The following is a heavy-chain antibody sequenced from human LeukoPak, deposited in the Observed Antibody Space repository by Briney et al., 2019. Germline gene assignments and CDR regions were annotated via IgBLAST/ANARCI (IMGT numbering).Heavy chain of an antibody. D-gene: IGHD6-6*01. V-gene: IGHV1-2*02. CDR3: ASEYSSSSPPENWFDP. Sequence: ASVKVSCKASGYTLTGYYMHWVRQAPGQGLEWMGWINPNSGGTNYAQKFQGRVTMTRDTSISTAYMELSRLRSDDTAVYYCASEYSSSSPPENWFDPWGQGTLVTVSS. CDR2: INPNSGGT. CDR1: GYTLTGYY. J-gene: IGHJ5*02.